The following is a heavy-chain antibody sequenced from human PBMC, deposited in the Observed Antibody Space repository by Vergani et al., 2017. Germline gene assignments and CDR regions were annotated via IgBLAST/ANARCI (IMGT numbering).Heavy chain of an antibody. CDR2: IFPGDSDT. J-gene: IGHJ6*02. CDR3: ARHGEDKNCGGDCYSGYYYGMDV. Sequence: EVQLVQSGAEVKKPGESLKISCKGSGYSFTSYWIGWVRQMPGKGLEWMGIIFPGDSDTRYSPSFPGQVTISADKSISTAYLQWSSLKASDTAMYYCARHGEDKNCGGDCYSGYYYGMDVWGQGTTVTVSS. CDR1: GYSFTSYW. V-gene: IGHV5-51*01. D-gene: IGHD2-21*02.